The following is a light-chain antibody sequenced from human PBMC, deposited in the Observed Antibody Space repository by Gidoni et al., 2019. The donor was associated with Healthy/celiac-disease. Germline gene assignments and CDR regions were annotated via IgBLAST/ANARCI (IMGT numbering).Light chain of an antibody. CDR2: WAS. Sequence: DIVMTQSTDSLEVSMGERATINCKSSQSVLYSSNNKNYLAWYQQKPGQPPKLLIYWASTRESGVPDRFSGSGSGTDFTLTISSLQAEDVAVYYCQQYYSTPLTFXGXTKVEIK. V-gene: IGKV4-1*01. CDR1: QSVLYSSNNKNY. J-gene: IGKJ4*01. CDR3: QQYYSTPLT.